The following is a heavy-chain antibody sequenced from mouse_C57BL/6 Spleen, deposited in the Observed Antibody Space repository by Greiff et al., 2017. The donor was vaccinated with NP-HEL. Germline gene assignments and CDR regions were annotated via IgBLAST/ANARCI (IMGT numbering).Heavy chain of an antibody. CDR3: ARSTTVVAPGNV. Sequence: EVQLQQSGPELVKPGASVKISCKASGYTFTDYYMNWVKQSHGKSLEWIGDINPNNGGTSYNQKFKGKATLTVDKSSSTAYMELRSLTSEDAAVYYCARSTTVVAPGNVWGTGTTVTVSS. J-gene: IGHJ1*03. V-gene: IGHV1-26*01. D-gene: IGHD1-1*01. CDR2: INPNNGGT. CDR1: GYTFTDYY.